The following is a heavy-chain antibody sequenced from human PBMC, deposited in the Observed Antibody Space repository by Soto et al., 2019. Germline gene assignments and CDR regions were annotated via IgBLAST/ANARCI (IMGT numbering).Heavy chain of an antibody. CDR1: GFTVSSNY. V-gene: IGHV3-66*01. D-gene: IGHD1-26*01. CDR2: IYSGGST. Sequence: EVQLVESGGGLVQPGGSLRLSCAASGFTVSSNYMSWVRQAPGKGLEWVSVIYSGGSTYYADSVKGRFTISRDNSKNTLYLQMNSLKAEDTAVYYCARDPGRSYGPDWGQGTLVTVSS. CDR3: ARDPGRSYGPD. J-gene: IGHJ4*02.